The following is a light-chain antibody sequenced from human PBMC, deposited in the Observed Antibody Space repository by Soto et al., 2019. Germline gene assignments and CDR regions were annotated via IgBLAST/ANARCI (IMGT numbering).Light chain of an antibody. J-gene: IGKJ1*01. CDR2: GAS. CDR3: QQHDTSLTWT. V-gene: IGKV3-20*01. CDR1: QSIGSNY. Sequence: EIVLTQSPVTLSLSPGESATLSCRASQSIGSNYLAWYQQKPGQAPRLLIYGASKRATGIPDRFSGSGSGAELTLTISRLEPEDFASYYCQQHDTSLTWTFGQGTKVEIK.